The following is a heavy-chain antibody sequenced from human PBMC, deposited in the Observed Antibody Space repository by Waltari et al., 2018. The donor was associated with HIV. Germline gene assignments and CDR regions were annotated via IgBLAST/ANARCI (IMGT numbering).Heavy chain of an antibody. J-gene: IGHJ6*02. D-gene: IGHD1-26*01. V-gene: IGHV4-4*07. CDR3: AREDRWAHGMDV. CDR1: GGSISTYY. Sequence: QVQLQESGPGLVKPSETLSLSCTVSGGSISTYYWSWIRQPAGKGLEWIGRINTSGRTNYNPSLKSGVTSSVDTSKNQFSLKLSSVTAADTAVYYCAREDRWAHGMDVWGQGTTVTVSS. CDR2: INTSGRT.